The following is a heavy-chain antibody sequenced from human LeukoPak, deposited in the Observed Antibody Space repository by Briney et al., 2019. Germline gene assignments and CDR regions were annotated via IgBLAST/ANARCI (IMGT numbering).Heavy chain of an antibody. Sequence: GGSLRLSCAASGFTFDDYGMSWVRQAPGKGLELVSGINWNGGSTGYADSVKGRFTISRDNAKNSLYLQMNSLRAEDTALYYCARASSGWYYFDYWGQGTLVTVSS. CDR1: GFTFDDYG. CDR2: INWNGGST. D-gene: IGHD6-19*01. J-gene: IGHJ4*02. CDR3: ARASSGWYYFDY. V-gene: IGHV3-20*04.